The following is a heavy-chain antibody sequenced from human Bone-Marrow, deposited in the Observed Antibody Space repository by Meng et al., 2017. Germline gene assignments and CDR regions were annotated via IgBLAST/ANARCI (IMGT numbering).Heavy chain of an antibody. CDR3: SGHVDY. Sequence: EVQLVESRGGFVKPGGSLRLSLAASGFTFSNAWMTWVRQAPGKGLEWIGRMKSNVDGGTVDYAAAVKGRFFISRDDSENTFYLQMNSLKTEDTAVYYCSGHVDYWGHGTLVTVSS. J-gene: IGHJ4*01. CDR2: MKSNVDGGTV. V-gene: IGHV3-15*01. CDR1: GFTFSNAW.